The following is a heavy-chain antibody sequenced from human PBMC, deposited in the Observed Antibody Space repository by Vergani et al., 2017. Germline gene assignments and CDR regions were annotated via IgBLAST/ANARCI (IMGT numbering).Heavy chain of an antibody. CDR1: GYTLTELS. D-gene: IGHD2-2*01. V-gene: IGHV1-24*01. CDR3: ATRVRFCSSTSCYYPDY. J-gene: IGHJ4*02. Sequence: HVQLVQSGAEVKKPGASVKVSCKVSGYTLTELSMHWVRQAPGKGLEWMGGFDPEDGETIYAQKFQGRVTMTEETSTDTAYMELSSLRSEDTAVYYCATRVRFCSSTSCYYPDYWGQGTLVTVSS. CDR2: FDPEDGET.